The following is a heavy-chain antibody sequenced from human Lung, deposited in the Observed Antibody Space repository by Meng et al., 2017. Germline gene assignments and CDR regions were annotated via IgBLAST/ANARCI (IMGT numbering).Heavy chain of an antibody. CDR3: ARAEEEYCSGGSCPNFDF. V-gene: IGHV1-18*01. Sequence: QVQLLQSVGEVNKPGASVKVSCKASGYIFTRYGITWVRQAPGQGLEWMGWISGYNGNTNYAQKLQGRVTMTTDTSTSTAYMELRSLRSDDTAVYYCARAEEEYCSGGSCPNFDFWGQGTLVTVSS. CDR2: ISGYNGNT. J-gene: IGHJ4*02. D-gene: IGHD2-15*01. CDR1: GYIFTRYG.